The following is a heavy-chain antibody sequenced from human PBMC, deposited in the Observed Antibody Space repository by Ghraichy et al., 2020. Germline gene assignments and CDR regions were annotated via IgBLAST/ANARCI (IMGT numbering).Heavy chain of an antibody. CDR1: GFTVSSNY. CDR2: IYSGGST. J-gene: IGHJ3*01. D-gene: IGHD3-22*01. V-gene: IGHV3-53*01. CDR3: AKDRFYYYDSSAYPALDAFDL. Sequence: GGSLRLSCAASGFTVSSNYMSWVRQAPGKGLEWVSVIYSGGSTYYADSVKGRFTISRDNSKNTLYLQMNSLRGEDTALYYCAKDRFYYYDSSAYPALDAFDLWGQGTKVTVSS.